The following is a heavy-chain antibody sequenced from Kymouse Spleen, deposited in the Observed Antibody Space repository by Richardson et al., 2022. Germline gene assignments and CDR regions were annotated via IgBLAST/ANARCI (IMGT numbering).Heavy chain of an antibody. V-gene: IGHV3-9*01. CDR1: GFTFDDYA. CDR2: ISWNSGSI. D-gene: IGHD3-3*01. CDR3: AKDIRGGHTIFGVVP*L. Sequence: EVQLVESGGGLVQPGRSLRLSCAASGFTFDDYAMHWVRQAPGKGLEWVSGISWNSGSIGYADSVKGRFTISRDNAKNSLYLQMNSLRAEDTALYYCAKDIRGGHTIFGVVP*LLGPGNPGHRLL. J-gene: IGHJ4*02.